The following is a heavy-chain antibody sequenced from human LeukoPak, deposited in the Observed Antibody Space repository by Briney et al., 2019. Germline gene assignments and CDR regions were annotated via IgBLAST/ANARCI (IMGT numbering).Heavy chain of an antibody. CDR1: GFTFSNYA. CDR2: IRGYDGGLST. CDR3: AKDPNGDYLGAFDF. Sequence: PGRSLRLSCAASGFTFSNYAMFWVRQAPGKGLEWVSAIRGYDGGLSTSYADSVKGRFTISRDNSKNTLYLQMNSLRAEDTAVYYCAKDPNGDYLGAFDFWGQGTMVTVSS. D-gene: IGHD4-17*01. J-gene: IGHJ3*01. V-gene: IGHV3-23*01.